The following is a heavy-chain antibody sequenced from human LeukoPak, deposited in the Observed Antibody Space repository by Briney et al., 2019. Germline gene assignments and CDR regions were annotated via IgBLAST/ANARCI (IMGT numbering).Heavy chain of an antibody. CDR2: LWSDGSDK. CDR1: GFRFSYYG. Sequence: GGSLRLSCAASGFRFSYYGMHWVRQAPGKGLEWVAFLWSDGSDKKYADAAQGRFIISRDNSKDTLYLQMNSLRPEDTAVYYCAKAHSLTTVTQFDVWGQGTLVTVSS. V-gene: IGHV3-30*02. CDR3: AKAHSLTTVTQFDV. D-gene: IGHD1/OR15-1a*01. J-gene: IGHJ4*02.